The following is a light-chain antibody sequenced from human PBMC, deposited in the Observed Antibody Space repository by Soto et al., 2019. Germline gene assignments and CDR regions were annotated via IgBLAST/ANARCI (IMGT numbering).Light chain of an antibody. CDR3: LQDYNYPLT. J-gene: IGKJ4*01. Sequence: AIQMTQFPSSLSASVGDRVTITCRASQDIRSDLGWYQQRSGKAPKLLIYATSSLQSGVPSRFSGSGSGTDFTLTISSLQPDDFATYYCLQDYNYPLTVGGGTKVEI. CDR1: QDIRSD. CDR2: ATS. V-gene: IGKV1-6*01.